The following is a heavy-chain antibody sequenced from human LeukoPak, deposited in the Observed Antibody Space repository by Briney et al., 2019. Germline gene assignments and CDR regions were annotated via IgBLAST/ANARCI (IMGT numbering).Heavy chain of an antibody. J-gene: IGHJ4*02. V-gene: IGHV3-23*01. CDR2: ISGSGGST. D-gene: IGHD4-17*01. Sequence: HAGGSLRLSCAVSGFTFSSYEMNWVRQAPGKGLEWVSGISGSGGSTYYADSVKGRFTISRDNSKNTLYLQINSLRAEDTAVYYCAKGFTVTTYGWGVDYWGQGTLVTVSS. CDR1: GFTFSSYE. CDR3: AKGFTVTTYGWGVDY.